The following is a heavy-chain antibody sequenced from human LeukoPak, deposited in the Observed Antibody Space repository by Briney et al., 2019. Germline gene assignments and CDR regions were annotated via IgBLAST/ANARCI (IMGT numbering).Heavy chain of an antibody. CDR2: MSLNSGSI. V-gene: IGHV3-9*01. Sequence: WIRQPPGKGLEWVSGMSLNSGSIGYAHAVKGRFTISRDNAKNSLYLQMDSLRAEDTGGYYCATSSRLHPREFHYWGQGPLITVSS. J-gene: IGHJ1*01. CDR3: ATSSRLHPREFHY. D-gene: IGHD1-26*01.